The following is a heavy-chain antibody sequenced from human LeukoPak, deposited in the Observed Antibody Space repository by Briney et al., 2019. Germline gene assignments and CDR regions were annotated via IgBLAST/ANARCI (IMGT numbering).Heavy chain of an antibody. Sequence: GGSLRLSCAASRFTFSNAWMSWVRQAPGKGLEWVSYISSSSSYTNYADSVKGRFTISRDNAKNSLYLQMNSLRAEDTAVYYCATTSPAIAAAGTGLGYYGMDVWGQGTTVTVSS. J-gene: IGHJ6*02. CDR1: RFTFSNAW. V-gene: IGHV3-11*03. D-gene: IGHD6-13*01. CDR3: ATTSPAIAAAGTGLGYYGMDV. CDR2: ISSSSSYT.